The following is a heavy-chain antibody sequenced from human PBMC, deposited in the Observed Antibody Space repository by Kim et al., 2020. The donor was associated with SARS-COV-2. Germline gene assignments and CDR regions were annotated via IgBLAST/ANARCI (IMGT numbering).Heavy chain of an antibody. CDR2: INTNTGNP. J-gene: IGHJ4*02. D-gene: IGHD6-19*01. CDR1: GYTFTSYA. V-gene: IGHV7-4-1*02. Sequence: ASVKVSCKASGYTFTSYAMNWVRQAPGQGLEWMGWINTNTGNPTYAQGFTGRFVFSLDTSVSTAYLQISSLKAEDTAVYYCARGGVGGAVAGSYYFDYWGQGTPVTVSS. CDR3: ARGGVGGAVAGSYYFDY.